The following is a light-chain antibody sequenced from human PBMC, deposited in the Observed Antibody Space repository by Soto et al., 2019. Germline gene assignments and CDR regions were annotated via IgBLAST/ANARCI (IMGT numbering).Light chain of an antibody. CDR2: GTS. J-gene: IGKJ5*01. CDR1: QSVASN. CDR3: QHYNNWPIT. V-gene: IGKV3-15*01. Sequence: EIVMTHSPASLSVSPGESVTLSCRASQSVASNLAWYQQKPGQAPRLLIYGTSTRATGVPARFSGSGSVTDFTLTISSLQAADYAVYHCQHYNNWPITFGQGTRLEIK.